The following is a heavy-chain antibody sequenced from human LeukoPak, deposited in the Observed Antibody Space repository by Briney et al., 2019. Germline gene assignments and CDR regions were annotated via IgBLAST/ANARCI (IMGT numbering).Heavy chain of an antibody. V-gene: IGHV3-33*01. Sequence: GRSLRLSCAASGFTFSSYGMHWVRQAPGKGLEWVAVIWYDGSNKYYADSVKGRFTISRDNSKNTLYLQMNSLRAVDTAVYYCARNYDFWSGYFNSVDSWGQGTLVTVSS. D-gene: IGHD3-3*01. J-gene: IGHJ5*01. CDR2: IWYDGSNK. CDR1: GFTFSSYG. CDR3: ARNYDFWSGYFNSVDS.